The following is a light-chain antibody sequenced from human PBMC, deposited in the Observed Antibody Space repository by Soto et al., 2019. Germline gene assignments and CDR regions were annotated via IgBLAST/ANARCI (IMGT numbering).Light chain of an antibody. Sequence: QSVLTQPASVSGSPGQSITISCAGTSSDVGAYNYVSWYQQHPGKAPKLMIFEVINRPSGVSSRFSGSKSSNTASLTISGLQAEDEADYYCSSYTGSGVNTVVFGGGTKVTVL. CDR1: SSDVGAYNY. CDR3: SSYTGSGVNTVV. J-gene: IGLJ2*01. V-gene: IGLV2-14*03. CDR2: EVI.